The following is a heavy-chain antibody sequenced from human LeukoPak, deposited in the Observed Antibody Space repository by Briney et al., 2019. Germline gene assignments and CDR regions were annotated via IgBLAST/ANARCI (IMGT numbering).Heavy chain of an antibody. V-gene: IGHV4-39*01. CDR3: VIYIMGTTTTDY. J-gene: IGHJ4*02. CDR2: IYYSGST. CDR1: GGSISSGSYY. Sequence: SETLSLTCTVSGGSISSGSYYWGWIRQPPGKGLEWIGSIYYSGSTYYNPSLKSRVTISVDTSKNQFSLKLSSVTATDTAVYYCVIYIMGTTTTDYWGQGTLVTVSS. D-gene: IGHD1-26*01.